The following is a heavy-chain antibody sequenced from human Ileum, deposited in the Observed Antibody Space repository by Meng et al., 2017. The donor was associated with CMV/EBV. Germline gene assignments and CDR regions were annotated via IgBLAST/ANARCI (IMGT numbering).Heavy chain of an antibody. V-gene: IGHV7-4-1*02. CDR1: GYNFTSNN. J-gene: IGHJ4*02. D-gene: IGHD1-26*01. CDR3: ARDGLSGRYFDY. Sequence: QVKLVQSGSELKKPGASVKVSCRASGYNFTSNNVIWVRQAPGQRPEWMGWIDTNTGNPTYAQGFTGRFVFSLDISVSTTYLQISSLKAEDTAVYYCARDGLSGRYFDYWGRGTLVTVSS. CDR2: IDTNTGNP.